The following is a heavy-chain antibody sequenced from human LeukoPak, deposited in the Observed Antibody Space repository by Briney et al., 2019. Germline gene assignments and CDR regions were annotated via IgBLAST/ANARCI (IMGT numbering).Heavy chain of an antibody. CDR3: ARDDAGGSGWYFGR. V-gene: IGHV1-2*02. CDR1: GYTFTDYY. Sequence: ASVKVSCKASGYTFTDYYMHWVRQAPGQGLEWMGWIKTNSGGTSYAQRFQGRVAMTRDTSISTAYMELSGLTSDDTAVYYCARDDAGGSGWYFGRWGQGTLVTVSS. J-gene: IGHJ4*02. D-gene: IGHD6-25*01. CDR2: IKTNSGGT.